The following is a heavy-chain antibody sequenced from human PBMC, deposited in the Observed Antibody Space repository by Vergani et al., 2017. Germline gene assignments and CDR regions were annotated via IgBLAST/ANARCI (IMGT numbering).Heavy chain of an antibody. D-gene: IGHD4-17*01. CDR2: ISAYNGNT. CDR1: GYTFTSYG. Sequence: QVQLVQSGAEVKKPGASVKISCKASGYTFTSYGISWVRQAPGQGLEWMGWISAYNGNTNYAQKLQGRVTMTTDTSTSTAYMELRSLRYDDTAVYYCCPSGDYDVPHGAFDIWGQGTMVTVSS. V-gene: IGHV1-18*04. CDR3: CPSGDYDVPHGAFDI. J-gene: IGHJ3*02.